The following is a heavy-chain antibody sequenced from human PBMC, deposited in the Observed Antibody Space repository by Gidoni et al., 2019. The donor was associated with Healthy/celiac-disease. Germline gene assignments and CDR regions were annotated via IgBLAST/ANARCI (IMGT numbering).Heavy chain of an antibody. CDR1: GGTFSSSA. Sequence: QVQLVQSGAEVKKPGSSVKVSCKASGGTFSSSALSWVRQAPGQGLEWMGGIIPIFGTANYAQKFQGRVTITADESTSTAYMELSSLRSEDTAVYYCACGKRRDGYNSGDYWGQGTLVTVSS. D-gene: IGHD5-12*01. J-gene: IGHJ4*02. V-gene: IGHV1-69*01. CDR3: ACGKRRDGYNSGDY. CDR2: IIPIFGTA.